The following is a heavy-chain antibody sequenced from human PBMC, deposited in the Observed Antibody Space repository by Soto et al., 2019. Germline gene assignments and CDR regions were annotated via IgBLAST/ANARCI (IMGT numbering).Heavy chain of an antibody. V-gene: IGHV3-7*01. CDR2: IKQDGTEK. CDR1: GFTFSRYW. Sequence: PGGSLRLSCAASGFTFSRYWMNWVRQAPGKGMEWVANIKQDGTEKNYVDSVKGRFTISRDNARKSLYLQMDSLRAEDTAVYFCARGDTPITTGMDSFDSWGQRTRVT. CDR3: ARGDTPITTGMDSFDS. D-gene: IGHD3-22*01. J-gene: IGHJ3*02.